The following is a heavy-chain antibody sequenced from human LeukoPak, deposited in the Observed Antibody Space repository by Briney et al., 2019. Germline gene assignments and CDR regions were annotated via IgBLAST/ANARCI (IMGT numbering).Heavy chain of an antibody. CDR2: IRYDGKNTK. Sequence: GGSLRLSCAASGFSFRNYGMHWVRRAPGKGLEWVAFIRYDGKNTKYHVDSVKGRFTISRDNSRDTVDLQMNSLRAEDTAVYYCAKDGGIAVPQGYFDYWGQGTLVTVSS. J-gene: IGHJ4*02. CDR3: AKDGGIAVPQGYFDY. D-gene: IGHD6-19*01. CDR1: GFSFRNYG. V-gene: IGHV3-30*02.